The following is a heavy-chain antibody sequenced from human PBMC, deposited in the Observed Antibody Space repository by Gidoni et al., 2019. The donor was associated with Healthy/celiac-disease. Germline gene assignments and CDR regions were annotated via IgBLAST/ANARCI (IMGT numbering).Heavy chain of an antibody. CDR2: ISGSGGST. J-gene: IGHJ4*02. Sequence: EVQLLESGGGLVQPGGSLRLSCSASGFTFSRYAMSWVRQAPGKGLEWVSAISGSGGSTYYADSVKGRFTISRDNSKNTLYLQMNSLRAEDTAVYYCAKDPRGSVVPAAWEHFDYWGQGTLVTVSS. CDR3: AKDPRGSVVPAAWEHFDY. D-gene: IGHD2-2*01. CDR1: GFTFSRYA. V-gene: IGHV3-23*01.